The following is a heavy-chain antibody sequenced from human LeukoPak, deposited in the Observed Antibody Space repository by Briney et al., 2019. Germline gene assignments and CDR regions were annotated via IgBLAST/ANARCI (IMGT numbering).Heavy chain of an antibody. Sequence: GGSLRLSCAASGFTFSSYAMHWVRQAPGKGLEWVAVISYDGSNKYYADSVKGRFTISRDNSKNTLYLQMNSLRAEDTAVYYCAGVDDYGDYGNFDYWGQGTLVTVSS. D-gene: IGHD4-17*01. CDR3: AGVDDYGDYGNFDY. CDR2: ISYDGSNK. CDR1: GFTFSSYA. V-gene: IGHV3-30-3*01. J-gene: IGHJ4*02.